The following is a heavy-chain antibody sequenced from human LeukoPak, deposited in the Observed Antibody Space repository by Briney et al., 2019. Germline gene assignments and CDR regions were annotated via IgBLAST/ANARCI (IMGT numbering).Heavy chain of an antibody. D-gene: IGHD3-10*01. V-gene: IGHV4-59*08. Sequence: SETLSLTCAVSGGSIISYYWSWIRQPPGKGLEWIGYIYYSGSTNYNPSLKSRVTISVDTSKNQFSLKLSSVTAADTAVYYCARSELLWFGEVYYFDYWGQGTLVTVSS. CDR2: IYYSGST. CDR1: GGSIISYY. J-gene: IGHJ4*02. CDR3: ARSELLWFGEVYYFDY.